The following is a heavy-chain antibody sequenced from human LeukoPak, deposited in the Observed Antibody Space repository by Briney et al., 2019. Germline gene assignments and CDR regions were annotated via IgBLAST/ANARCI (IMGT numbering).Heavy chain of an antibody. J-gene: IGHJ1*01. V-gene: IGHV3-30*02. D-gene: IGHD3-22*01. CDR1: GFTFSSYG. CDR2: IWYDGSKK. Sequence: PGGSLRLSCAASGFTFSSYGMHWVRQAPGKRLEWVAIIWYDGSKKYYADSVKGRFTISRDNSKNTLYLQMNSLRAEDTAVYYCAKDQRDYYDSSGSSIQHWGQGTLVTVSS. CDR3: AKDQRDYYDSSGSSIQH.